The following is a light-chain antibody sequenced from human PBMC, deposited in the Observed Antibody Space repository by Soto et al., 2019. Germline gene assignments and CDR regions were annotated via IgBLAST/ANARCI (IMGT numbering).Light chain of an antibody. Sequence: QSALTQPPSASGSLGQSVTIPCTGTSSDVGDYNYVSWYQQHPGKVPKLMIYEVSKRPSGVPDRFSGSKSGNTASLTVSGPQAEDEADYYCSSFAGSPVVFGGGTKLTVL. CDR3: SSFAGSPVV. CDR1: SSDVGDYNY. V-gene: IGLV2-8*01. CDR2: EVS. J-gene: IGLJ2*01.